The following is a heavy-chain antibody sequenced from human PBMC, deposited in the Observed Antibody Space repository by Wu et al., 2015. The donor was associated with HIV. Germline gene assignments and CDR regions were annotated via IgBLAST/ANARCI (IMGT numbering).Heavy chain of an antibody. CDR3: ARGRGYSYGL. V-gene: IGHV4-34*01. Sequence: QVQLQQWGAGLLKPSETLSLTCAVYGGSFSGYYWSWIRQPPGKGLEWIGEINHSGSTNYNPSLKSRVTISVDTSKNQFSLKLSSVTAADTAVYYCARGRGYSYGLWGQGTLVTVSS. CDR1: GGSFSGYY. J-gene: IGHJ4*02. D-gene: IGHD5-18*01. CDR2: INHSGST.